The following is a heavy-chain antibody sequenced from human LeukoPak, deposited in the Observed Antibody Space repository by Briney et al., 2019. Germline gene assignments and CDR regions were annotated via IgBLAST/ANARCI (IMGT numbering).Heavy chain of an antibody. CDR2: ISGDGGNT. Sequence: GGSLRLSCAASGFTFDDFAMHWVRQAPGKGLEWVSLISGDGGNTYYADSVKGRFTISRDNSKESLYLQMNSLRVEDTAVYYCARGPRNKGFDPWGQGTLVTVSS. D-gene: IGHD1/OR15-1a*01. CDR3: ARGPRNKGFDP. J-gene: IGHJ5*02. V-gene: IGHV3-43*02. CDR1: GFTFDDFA.